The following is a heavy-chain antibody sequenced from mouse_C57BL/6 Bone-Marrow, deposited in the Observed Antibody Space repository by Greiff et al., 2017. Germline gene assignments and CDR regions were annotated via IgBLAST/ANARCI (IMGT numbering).Heavy chain of an antibody. CDR3: ARRKRGVYDYEGGAMDY. Sequence: QVQLKESGPGLVQPSQSLSITCTVSGFSLTSYGVHWVRQSPGKGLEWLGVIWSGGSTDYNAAFISRLSISKDNSKSQVFFKMNSLQADDTAIYYCARRKRGVYDYEGGAMDYWGQGTSVTVSS. CDR1: GFSLTSYG. V-gene: IGHV2-2*01. J-gene: IGHJ4*01. CDR2: IWSGGST. D-gene: IGHD2-4*01.